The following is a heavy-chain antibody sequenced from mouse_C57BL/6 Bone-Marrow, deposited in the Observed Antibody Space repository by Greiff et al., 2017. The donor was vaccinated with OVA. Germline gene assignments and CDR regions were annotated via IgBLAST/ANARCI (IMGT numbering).Heavy chain of an antibody. V-gene: IGHV1-43*01. J-gene: IGHJ3*01. CDR1: GYSFTGYY. Sequence: EVQRVESGPELVKPGASVKISCKASGYSFTGYYMHWVKQSSEKSLEWIGEINPSTGGTSYNQKFKGKATLTVDKSSSTAYMQLKSLTSEDSAVYYCASGAYWGQGTLVTVSA. CDR3: ASGAY. CDR2: INPSTGGT.